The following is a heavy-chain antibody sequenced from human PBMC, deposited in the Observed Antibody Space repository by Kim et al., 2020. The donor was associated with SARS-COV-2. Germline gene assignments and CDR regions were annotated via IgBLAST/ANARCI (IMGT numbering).Heavy chain of an antibody. Sequence: YNPSLKRRVTISVDTSKNQFSLKLTSVTAADTSVYYCARLANPYYYDSSHWGQGTLVTVSS. CDR3: ARLANPYYYDSSH. J-gene: IGHJ4*02. V-gene: IGHV4-39*01. D-gene: IGHD3-22*01.